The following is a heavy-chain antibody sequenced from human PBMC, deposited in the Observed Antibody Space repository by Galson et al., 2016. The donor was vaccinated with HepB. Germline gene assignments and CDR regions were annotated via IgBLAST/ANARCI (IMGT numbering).Heavy chain of an antibody. J-gene: IGHJ4*02. V-gene: IGHV3-30*03. Sequence: SLRLSCAASGFTFSAYAMHWVRQAPGKGLEWLAVMSYDGSNKYYADSVKGRFTISRDNSKNTLYLQMNSLRAEDTAVYYCAREGHYSAWFVIDYWGQGTLVTVSS. CDR2: MSYDGSNK. CDR1: GFTFSAYA. D-gene: IGHD6-19*01. CDR3: AREGHYSAWFVIDY.